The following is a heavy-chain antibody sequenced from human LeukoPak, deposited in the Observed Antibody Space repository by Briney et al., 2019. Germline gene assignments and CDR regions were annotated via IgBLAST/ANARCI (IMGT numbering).Heavy chain of an antibody. Sequence: SETLSLTCTVSGGSISSYYWSWIRQPPGKGLEGIGYIYYSGSTNYNPSLKSRVTISVDTSKNQFSLKLSSVTAADTAVYYCARARPDCTNGVCSPFDYWGQGTLVAVSS. CDR2: IYYSGST. J-gene: IGHJ4*02. D-gene: IGHD2-8*01. CDR3: ARARPDCTNGVCSPFDY. CDR1: GGSISSYY. V-gene: IGHV4-59*01.